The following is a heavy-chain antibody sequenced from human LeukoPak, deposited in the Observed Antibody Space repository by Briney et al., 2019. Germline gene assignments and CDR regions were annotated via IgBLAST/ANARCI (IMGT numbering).Heavy chain of an antibody. CDR1: GFTFSSYS. J-gene: IGHJ4*02. D-gene: IGHD3-16*02. Sequence: GGSLRLSCAASGFTFSSYSLNWVRQAPAKGLEWVSSITSGSSDTYYADSVKGRFAISRDNAKNSLYLQMNSLRAEDTAVYYCARASSYGDRWGQGTLVTVSS. V-gene: IGHV3-21*01. CDR3: ARASSYGDR. CDR2: ITSGSSDT.